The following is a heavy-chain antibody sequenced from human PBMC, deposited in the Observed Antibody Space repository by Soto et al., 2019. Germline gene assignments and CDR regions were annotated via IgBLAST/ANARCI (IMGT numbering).Heavy chain of an antibody. CDR1: GGSFSGYY. CDR2: INHSGST. J-gene: IGHJ4*02. D-gene: IGHD3-9*01. CDR3: ARTLVIGGYCFDY. Sequence: QVQLQQWGAGLLKPSETLSLTCAVYGGSFSGYYWSWIRQPPGKGLEWIGEINHSGSTNYNPSLKSRLTTSVDTSMNLFSLTLIPVTAADTSVYYCARTLVIGGYCFDYWGQGTLGTVSS. V-gene: IGHV4-34*01.